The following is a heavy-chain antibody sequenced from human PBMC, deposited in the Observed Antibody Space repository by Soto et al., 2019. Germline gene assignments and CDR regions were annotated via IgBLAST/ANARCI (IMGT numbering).Heavy chain of an antibody. Sequence: QVQLVQSGAEVKKPGASVKVSCKASGYTFTNYDINWVRQAPGQGLEWMGWVSAYNGNTNSAQKFQGRVTMTTDTSTSTAYMELRSLTSDDTAVYYCARGGTTMTTLLVLWGQGTLVTVSS. CDR1: GYTFTNYD. V-gene: IGHV1-18*01. CDR3: ARGGTTMTTLLVL. CDR2: VSAYNGNT. D-gene: IGHD4-17*01. J-gene: IGHJ4*02.